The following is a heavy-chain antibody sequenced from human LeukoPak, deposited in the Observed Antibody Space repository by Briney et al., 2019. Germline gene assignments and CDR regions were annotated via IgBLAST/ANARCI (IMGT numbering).Heavy chain of an antibody. D-gene: IGHD6-19*01. CDR3: ARVSAVAGTGDY. Sequence: PVASVKVSCKASGYTFTGYYMHWVRQAPGQGLKWMGWINPNSGGTNYAQKFQGRVTMTRDTSISTAYMELSRLRSDDTAVYYCARVSAVAGTGDYWGQGTLVTVSS. CDR2: INPNSGGT. J-gene: IGHJ4*02. V-gene: IGHV1-2*02. CDR1: GYTFTGYY.